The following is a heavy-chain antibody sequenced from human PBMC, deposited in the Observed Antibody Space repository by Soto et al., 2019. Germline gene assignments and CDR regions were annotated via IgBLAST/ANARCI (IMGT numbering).Heavy chain of an antibody. D-gene: IGHD1-1*01. Sequence: QIQLVQFGPEVKKPGTPVKVSCKASGFTFSSSGIHWVRQARGQRLEWIGWIVVGSGNTNYAQKFQERVTITRDVSTNTADMELTSLTSEDTAVNYCSADLAPTATYNWFDPWGQRTLVTVSS. V-gene: IGHV1-58*02. CDR1: GFTFSSSG. CDR2: IVVGSGNT. J-gene: IGHJ5*02. CDR3: SADLAPTATYNWFDP.